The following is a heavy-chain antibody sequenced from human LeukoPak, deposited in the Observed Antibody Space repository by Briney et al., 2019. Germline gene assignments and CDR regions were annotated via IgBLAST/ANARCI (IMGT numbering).Heavy chain of an antibody. CDR3: ARDIGRVEAIIPGDY. CDR1: GGSISSSSYY. Sequence: SETLSLTCTVSGGSISSSSYYWGWIRQPPGKGLEWIGSIYYSGSTYYNPSLKSRVTISVDTSKNQFSLKLSSVTAADTAVYYCARDIGRVEAIIPGDYWGQGTLVTVSS. V-gene: IGHV4-39*07. D-gene: IGHD2-8*02. CDR2: IYYSGST. J-gene: IGHJ4*02.